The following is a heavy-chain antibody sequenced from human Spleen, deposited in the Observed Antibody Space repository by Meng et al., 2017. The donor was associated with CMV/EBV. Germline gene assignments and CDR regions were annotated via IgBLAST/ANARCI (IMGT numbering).Heavy chain of an antibody. J-gene: IGHJ6*02. CDR3: ASAGVGDIYGMDV. Sequence: KVSYKGSGYSFTSYWIGWVRQMPGQGLECMGIIYPGDSDTRYSPSFQGQVTISADKSINTAYLQWSSLKASDTAIYYCASAGVGDIYGMDVWGQGTTVTVSS. V-gene: IGHV5-51*01. CDR1: GYSFTSYW. CDR2: IYPGDSDT. D-gene: IGHD1-26*01.